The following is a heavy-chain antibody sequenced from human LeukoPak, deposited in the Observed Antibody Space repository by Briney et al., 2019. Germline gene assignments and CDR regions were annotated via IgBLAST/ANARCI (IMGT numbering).Heavy chain of an antibody. CDR3: ARFAAGGSYYYYMDV. Sequence: GGSLRLSCAGSGFTFSNSWMGWVRQAPGKGLEWVANVQHIGGETYYVDSVKGRFTISRDNAKNSLYLQMNSLRADDTAVYYCARFAAGGSYYYYMDVWGKGTTVTVSS. CDR2: VQHIGGET. J-gene: IGHJ6*03. V-gene: IGHV3-7*01. CDR1: GFTFSNSW. D-gene: IGHD6-25*01.